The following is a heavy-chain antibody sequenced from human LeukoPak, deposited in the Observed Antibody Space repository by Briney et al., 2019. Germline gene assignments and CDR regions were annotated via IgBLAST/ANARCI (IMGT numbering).Heavy chain of an antibody. D-gene: IGHD3-10*01. V-gene: IGHV3-11*01. CDR1: GFTFSDYY. CDR2: ISSSGSTI. J-gene: IGHJ4*02. Sequence: GGSLRLSCAASGFTFSDYYMSWIRQAPGKGLEWVSYISSSGSTIYYADSVKGRFTFSRDNAKNSLYLQMNSLRAEDTALYYCAKDRSAYYGSGRHFDYWGQGTLVTVSS. CDR3: AKDRSAYYGSGRHFDY.